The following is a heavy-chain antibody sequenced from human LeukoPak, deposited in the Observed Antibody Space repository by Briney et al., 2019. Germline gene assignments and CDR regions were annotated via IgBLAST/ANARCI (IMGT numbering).Heavy chain of an antibody. CDR3: ARLRPYYYDSSGYFDY. J-gene: IGHJ4*02. D-gene: IGHD3-22*01. V-gene: IGHV5-51*01. Sequence: GESLEISCKGSGYSFTSHWIGWVRQMPGKGLEWMGIIYPGDSDTRYSPSFQGQVTISADKSISTAYLQWSSLKASDTAMYYCARLRPYYYDSSGYFDYWGQGTLVTVSS. CDR1: GYSFTSHW. CDR2: IYPGDSDT.